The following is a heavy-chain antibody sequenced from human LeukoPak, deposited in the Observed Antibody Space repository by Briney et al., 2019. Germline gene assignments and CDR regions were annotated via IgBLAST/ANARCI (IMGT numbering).Heavy chain of an antibody. Sequence: ASVKVSCKASGYTFTGYYMHWVRQAPGQGLEWMGWINPNSGGTNYAQKFQGRVTMTRDTSISTAYMELSRLRSDDTAVYYCARDRPTVTTRRAFDIWGQGTMVTVSS. J-gene: IGHJ3*02. CDR1: GYTFTGYY. D-gene: IGHD4-17*01. CDR2: INPNSGGT. V-gene: IGHV1-2*02. CDR3: ARDRPTVTTRRAFDI.